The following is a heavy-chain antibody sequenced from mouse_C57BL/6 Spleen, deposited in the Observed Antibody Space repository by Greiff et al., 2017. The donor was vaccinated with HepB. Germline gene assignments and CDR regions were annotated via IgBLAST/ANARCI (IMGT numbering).Heavy chain of an antibody. CDR3: ETIITTVVATDY. D-gene: IGHD1-1*01. CDR1: GFTFSSYG. J-gene: IGHJ2*01. V-gene: IGHV5-6*01. CDR2: ISSGGSYT. Sequence: EVMLVEFGGDLVKPGGSLKLTCPAPGFTFSSYGLSSARQTLDKKLEWVATISSGGSYTFYPDSVKGRFTISRDTDKNTLYMQMSCLKTEETAMYYCETIITTVVATDYWGKGTPLTV.